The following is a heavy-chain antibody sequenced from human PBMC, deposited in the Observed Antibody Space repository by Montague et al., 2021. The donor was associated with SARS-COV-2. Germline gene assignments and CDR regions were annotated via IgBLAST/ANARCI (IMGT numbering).Heavy chain of an antibody. J-gene: IGHJ6*02. D-gene: IGHD5-12*01. Sequence: SETLSLTCTVSGGSICSNNYYWAWIRQHPGKGLEWIGCIYDSGSTYYNPSLKSRLTTSVDTSKNQFSLKLTSVTAADTAVYYCARDEREGGYGGYDTAYGMDVWGQGTTVTVSS. CDR3: ARDEREGGYGGYDTAYGMDV. V-gene: IGHV4-39*07. CDR1: GGSICSNNYY. CDR2: IYDSGST.